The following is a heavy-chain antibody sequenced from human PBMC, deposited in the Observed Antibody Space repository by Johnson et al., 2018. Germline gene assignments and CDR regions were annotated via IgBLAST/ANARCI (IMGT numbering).Heavy chain of an antibody. CDR2: INPSGGST. V-gene: IGHV1-46*01. Sequence: VQLVESGAEVKKPGASVKVSCKASGYTFTSYYMHWVRQAPGQGLEWMGIINPSGGSTSYAQKFQGRVTLTRDTTTSTVYMELGKLRSEETAVNYCARPKLEAAAATVEYFQHGGQGTLVTVSS. CDR1: GYTFTSYY. CDR3: ARPKLEAAAATVEYFQH. D-gene: IGHD6-13*01. J-gene: IGHJ1*01.